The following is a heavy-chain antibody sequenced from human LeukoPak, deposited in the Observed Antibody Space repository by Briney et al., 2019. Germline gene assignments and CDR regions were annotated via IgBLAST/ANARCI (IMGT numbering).Heavy chain of an antibody. CDR3: ARHGVRFRFDP. CDR1: GGSISSYY. J-gene: IGHJ5*02. Sequence: SETLSLTCTVSGGSISSYYWSWIRQPPGKGLEWIGYIYTSGSTNYNPSLKSRVTISVDTSKNQFSLKLSSVTAADTAVYYCARHGVRFRFDPWGQGTLVTVSS. V-gene: IGHV4-4*09. CDR2: IYTSGST. D-gene: IGHD3-16*01.